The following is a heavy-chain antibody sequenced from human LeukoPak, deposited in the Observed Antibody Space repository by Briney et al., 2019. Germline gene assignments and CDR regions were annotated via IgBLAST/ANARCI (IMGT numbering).Heavy chain of an antibody. J-gene: IGHJ4*02. Sequence: GGSLRLSCAASGFTVSSNYMSWVRQAPGKGLEWVSVIYSGGSTYYADSVKGRFTISRDKSKNTLYLQMNSLRAEDTAVYYCARSVGAVAGTFDYWGQGTLVTVSS. CDR1: GFTVSSNY. CDR3: ARSVGAVAGTFDY. CDR2: IYSGGST. D-gene: IGHD6-19*01. V-gene: IGHV3-53*01.